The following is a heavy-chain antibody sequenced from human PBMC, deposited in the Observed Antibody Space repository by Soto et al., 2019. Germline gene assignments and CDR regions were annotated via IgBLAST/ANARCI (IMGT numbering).Heavy chain of an antibody. CDR2: ISGSGGST. J-gene: IGHJ4*02. D-gene: IGHD3-10*01. CDR1: GFTFSNYA. Sequence: EVQLLESGGGLVQPGGSLRLSCAASGFTFSNYAMSWVRQAPGKGLEWVSAISGSGGSTYYADSVKGRFTISRDNSKKTLSLQMESLRAGDTAGYYCAKEPWVHYYDSGGSSYRGPGTLVTVSS. CDR3: AKEPWVHYYDSGGSSY. V-gene: IGHV3-23*01.